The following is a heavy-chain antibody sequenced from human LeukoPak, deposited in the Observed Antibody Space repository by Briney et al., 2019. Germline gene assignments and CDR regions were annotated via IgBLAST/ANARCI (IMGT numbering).Heavy chain of an antibody. D-gene: IGHD2-15*01. CDR1: GGSFSGYY. Sequence: SETLSLTCAVYGGSFSGYYWSWIRQPPGKGLEWIGEINHSGSTNYNPSLKSRVTISVDTSKNQFSLRLSSVTAADTAVYYCASLPNCSGGGCFRGSNYFDYWGQGTLVTVSS. CDR3: ASLPNCSGGGCFRGSNYFDY. CDR2: INHSGST. V-gene: IGHV4-34*01. J-gene: IGHJ4*02.